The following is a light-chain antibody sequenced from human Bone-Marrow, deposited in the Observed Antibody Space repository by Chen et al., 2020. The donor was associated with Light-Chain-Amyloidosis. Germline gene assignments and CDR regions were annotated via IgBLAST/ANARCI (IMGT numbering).Light chain of an antibody. V-gene: IGLV2-14*01. CDR1: SSDVGAYNY. Sequence: QSALTQPASVSGSPGQSIIISCTGTSSDVGAYNYVSWYQQHPGKAPKLMIYDVSNRPSGVSNRFSGSKSGNTASLTISGLQAEDEADYYCSSYTSSSTLVVFGGGTKLTVL. J-gene: IGLJ2*01. CDR2: DVS. CDR3: SSYTSSSTLVV.